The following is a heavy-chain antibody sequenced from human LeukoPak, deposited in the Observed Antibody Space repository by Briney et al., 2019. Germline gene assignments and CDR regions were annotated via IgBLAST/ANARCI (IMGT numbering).Heavy chain of an antibody. CDR2: ISSSSSYI. V-gene: IGHV3-21*04. CDR3: AKKYSTGLDP. CDR1: GFTFSTYS. J-gene: IGHJ5*02. Sequence: NPGGSLRLSCAASGFTFSTYSMNWVRQAPGKGLEWVSSISSSSSYIYYADSVKGRFTISRDNSKNTLYLQMNSLRAEDTAVYYCAKKYSTGLDPWGQGTLVTVSS. D-gene: IGHD1-26*01.